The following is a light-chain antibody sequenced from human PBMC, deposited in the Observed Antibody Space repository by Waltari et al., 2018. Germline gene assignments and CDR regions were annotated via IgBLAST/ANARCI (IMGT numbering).Light chain of an antibody. V-gene: IGKV1-5*01. CDR2: DVS. CDR3: QQYYRYYT. J-gene: IGKJ2*01. Sequence: IQMTQSPSAFAASVGDRVTITCRASQRINTWMAWYQRRPGKAPKVLIYDVSTLESGVPSRFSGSGSGTEFTLAINNLQPEDFATYYCQQYYRYYTFGQGTKLEIK. CDR1: QRINTW.